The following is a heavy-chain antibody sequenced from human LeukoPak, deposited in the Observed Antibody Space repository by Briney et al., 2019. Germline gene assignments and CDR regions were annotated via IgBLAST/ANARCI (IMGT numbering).Heavy chain of an antibody. V-gene: IGHV4-34*01. CDR3: ARGVVVVPAASNFDY. CDR2: INHSGST. CDR1: GGSFSGYY. D-gene: IGHD2-2*01. J-gene: IGHJ4*02. Sequence: SETLSLTCAVYGGSFSGYYWSWIRQPPGKGLEWIGEINHSGSTHYNPSLKSRVTISVDTSKNQFSLKLSPVTAADTAVYYCARGVVVVPAASNFDYWGQGTLVTVSS.